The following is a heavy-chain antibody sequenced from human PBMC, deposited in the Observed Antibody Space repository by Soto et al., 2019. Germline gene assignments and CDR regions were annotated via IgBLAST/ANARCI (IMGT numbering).Heavy chain of an antibody. V-gene: IGHV4-59*01. D-gene: IGHD1-26*01. CDR3: ARDSGSYHPFYFDY. CDR1: GGSISSYY. CDR2: IYYSGST. J-gene: IGHJ4*02. Sequence: SETLSLTCTVSGGSISSYYWSWIRQPPGKGLEWIGYIYYSGSTNYNPSLKSRVTISVDTSKNQFSLKLSSVTAADTAVYYCARDSGSYHPFYFDYWGQGTLVTVSS.